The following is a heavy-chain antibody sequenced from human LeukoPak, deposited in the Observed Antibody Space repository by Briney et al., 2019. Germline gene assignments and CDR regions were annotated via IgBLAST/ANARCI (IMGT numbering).Heavy chain of an antibody. CDR1: GGSISSSSYY. D-gene: IGHD3-3*01. CDR3: ARHGVSTSRAEFDY. CDR2: IYYSGST. V-gene: IGHV4-39*01. Sequence: PSDTLSLTCTVSGGSISSSSYYWGWIRQPPGKGLEWIGSIYYSGSTYYNPSLKSRVTISVDTSKNQFSLMRSSVTAADTAVYYCARHGVSTSRAEFDYWGQGTLVTVSS. J-gene: IGHJ4*02.